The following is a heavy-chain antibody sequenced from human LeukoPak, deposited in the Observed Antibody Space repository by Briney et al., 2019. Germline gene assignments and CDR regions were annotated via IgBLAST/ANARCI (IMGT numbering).Heavy chain of an antibody. CDR2: ISAGGGST. V-gene: IGHV3-23*01. CDR3: AKGSGINHYHWIDP. J-gene: IGHJ5*02. D-gene: IGHD1-14*01. CDR1: GLTFSDYS. Sequence: PGGSLRLSCAASGLTFSDYSMTWVRQAPGKGLFWVSGISAGGGSTYYADSVKGRFTISRDNSRNTLYLQMNSLRAEDTAVYYCAKGSGINHYHWIDPWGQGTLVTVSS.